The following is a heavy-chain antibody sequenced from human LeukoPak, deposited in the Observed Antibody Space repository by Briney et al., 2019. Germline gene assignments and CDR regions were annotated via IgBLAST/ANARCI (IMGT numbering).Heavy chain of an antibody. CDR3: ARDYDIYWFDP. Sequence: PSETLSLTCTVSGGSISSYYWSWIRQPAGKGLEWIGRIYTSGSTNYNPSLKSRVTMSVDTSKNQFSLKLSSVTAAVTSLYYCARDYDIYWFDPWGQGTLVTVSS. J-gene: IGHJ5*02. V-gene: IGHV4-4*07. D-gene: IGHD3-9*01. CDR2: IYTSGST. CDR1: GGSISSYY.